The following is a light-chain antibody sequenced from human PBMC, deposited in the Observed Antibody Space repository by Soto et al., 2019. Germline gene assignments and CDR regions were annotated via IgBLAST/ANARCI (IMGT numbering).Light chain of an antibody. CDR1: QSVSDY. Sequence: ETLMTQSPATLSVSPGGRATLSCRASQSVSDYLAWYQQRPGQAPRLLILGASTRATGFPARFSGSGSGTEFTLTISSLQSEDFAVYYCQQYKDWPHTFGQGTKVDI. CDR3: QQYKDWPHT. CDR2: GAS. J-gene: IGKJ1*01. V-gene: IGKV3-15*01.